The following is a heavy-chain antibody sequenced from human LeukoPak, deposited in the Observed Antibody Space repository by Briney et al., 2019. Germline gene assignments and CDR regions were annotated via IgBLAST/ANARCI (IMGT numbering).Heavy chain of an antibody. CDR3: ARDAYADFDY. Sequence: PGGSLRLSCAAPGFTFSSYSINWVRQAPGKGLEWVSSISSGSSYIYYADSVKGRFTISRDNAKNTLYLQMNSLRAEDTAVYYCARDAYADFDYWGQGTLVTVSS. V-gene: IGHV3-21*01. CDR1: GFTFSSYS. J-gene: IGHJ4*02. CDR2: ISSGSSYI. D-gene: IGHD2-2*01.